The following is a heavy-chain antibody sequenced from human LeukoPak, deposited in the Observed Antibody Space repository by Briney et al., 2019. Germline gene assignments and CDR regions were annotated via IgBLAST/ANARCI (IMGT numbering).Heavy chain of an antibody. CDR1: GFTFSSYS. CDR2: ISSRSDYI. J-gene: IGHJ3*02. V-gene: IGHV3-21*01. Sequence: GGSMRLSCAASGFTFSSYSMNWVRQSPGKGLEWVSSISSRSDYIYYADSVKGRFTISRDNAKNSLYLQMSSLRAEDTAVYYCARQGGYNYGYHDAFDIWGRGTMVTVSS. CDR3: ARQGGYNYGYHDAFDI. D-gene: IGHD5-18*01.